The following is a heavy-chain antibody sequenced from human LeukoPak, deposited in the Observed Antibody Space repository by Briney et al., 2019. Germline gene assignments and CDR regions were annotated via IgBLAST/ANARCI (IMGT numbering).Heavy chain of an antibody. D-gene: IGHD5-24*01. CDR3: ARDRRDTWINAFDI. CDR1: GYTFTGYY. Sequence: GASVKVSCKAPGYTFTGYYMHWVRQAPGQGLEWMGRINPNSGGTNYAQKFQGRVTMTRDTSISTAYMELSRLRSDDTAVYYCARDRRDTWINAFDIWGQGTMVSVSS. V-gene: IGHV1-2*06. J-gene: IGHJ3*02. CDR2: INPNSGGT.